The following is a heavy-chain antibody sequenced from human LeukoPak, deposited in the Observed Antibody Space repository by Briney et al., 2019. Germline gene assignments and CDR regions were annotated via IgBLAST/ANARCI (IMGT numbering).Heavy chain of an antibody. CDR1: GYTFTSYG. CDR2: ISAYNGNT. J-gene: IGHJ4*02. Sequence: LGASVKVSCKASGYTFTSYGISWVRQAPGQGLEWMGWISAYNGNTNYAQKLQGRVTITTDESTSTAYMELSSLRSEDTAVYYCALFGKRWLQFEIGMWGQGTLVTVPS. D-gene: IGHD5-24*01. CDR3: ALFGKRWLQFEIGM. V-gene: IGHV1-18*01.